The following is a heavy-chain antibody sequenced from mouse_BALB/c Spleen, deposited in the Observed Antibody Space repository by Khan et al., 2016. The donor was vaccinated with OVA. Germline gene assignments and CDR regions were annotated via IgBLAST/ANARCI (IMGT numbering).Heavy chain of an antibody. D-gene: IGHD2-4*01. CDR2: IWSAGST. Sequence: QVQLKESGPGLVAPSQSLSITCTVADFSLDNYSIHWIRQSPGKGLEWLGVIWSAGSTDYNAAFISRLTITKDNSRSQVFFQVNSLQPNDTAIYYCATRGYDYGRGALFAYWGQGTLVTVSA. V-gene: IGHV2-2*02. CDR1: DFSLDNYS. CDR3: ATRGYDYGRGALFAY. J-gene: IGHJ3*01.